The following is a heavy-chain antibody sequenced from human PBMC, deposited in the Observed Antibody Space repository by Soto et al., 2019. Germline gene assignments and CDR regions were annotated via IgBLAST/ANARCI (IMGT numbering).Heavy chain of an antibody. J-gene: IGHJ6*03. CDR1: GYSFSNYG. V-gene: IGHV1-18*01. CDR3: ARDRGVAPPVAGNTHYYYYMDV. D-gene: IGHD6-19*01. Sequence: HDQLVHSGGEVKKPGASVKVSCKASGYSFSNYGITWVRQAPGQGFEWMGWISAYNGNTNYAQKFQGRVTMTTDASTITAYLELRSLRSDDTAVYYCARDRGVAPPVAGNTHYYYYMDVWGKGTTVTVSS. CDR2: ISAYNGNT.